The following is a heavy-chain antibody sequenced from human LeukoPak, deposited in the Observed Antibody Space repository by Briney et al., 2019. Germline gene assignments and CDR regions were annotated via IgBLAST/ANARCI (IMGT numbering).Heavy chain of an antibody. D-gene: IGHD6-13*01. J-gene: IGHJ6*03. V-gene: IGHV3-48*01. CDR3: ARDGYGAVYYFYYMDV. CDR2: ISSTSSTI. Sequence: PGGSLRLSCAASGFTFNTYSMNWVRQAPGKGLEWISYISSTSSTIDYADSVKGRFTISRDNSKNTMYLQMNSLRGDDTAVYYCARDGYGAVYYFYYMDVWGKGTTVTVSS. CDR1: GFTFNTYS.